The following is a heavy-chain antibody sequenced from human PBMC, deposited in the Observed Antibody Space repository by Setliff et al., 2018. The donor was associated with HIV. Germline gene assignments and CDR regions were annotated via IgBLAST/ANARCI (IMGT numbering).Heavy chain of an antibody. CDR1: GVSISYYH. Sequence: SETLSLTCTVSGVSISYYHWSWIRQPPGKGLEWIGYISYTGNTNYDPSLASRVAMSIDTSKMQFSLKLTSVSAADTAVYYCANMGGRYVGYFESWGQGTLVTVSS. D-gene: IGHD3-16*01. V-gene: IGHV4-59*01. CDR3: ANMGGRYVGYFES. CDR2: ISYTGNT. J-gene: IGHJ4*02.